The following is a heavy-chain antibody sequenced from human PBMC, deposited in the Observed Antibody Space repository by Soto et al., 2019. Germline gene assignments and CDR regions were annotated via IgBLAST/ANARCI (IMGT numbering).Heavy chain of an antibody. CDR2: ISYDGSNK. Sequence: PGGSLRLSCAASGFTLSSYAMHWVRQAPGKGLEWVAVISYDGSNKYYADSVKGRFTISRDNSKNTLYLQMNSLRAEDTAVYYCARDRSTAAPYYYYYGMDVWGQGTTVTVSS. V-gene: IGHV3-30-3*01. CDR1: GFTLSSYA. D-gene: IGHD6-13*01. J-gene: IGHJ6*02. CDR3: ARDRSTAAPYYYYYGMDV.